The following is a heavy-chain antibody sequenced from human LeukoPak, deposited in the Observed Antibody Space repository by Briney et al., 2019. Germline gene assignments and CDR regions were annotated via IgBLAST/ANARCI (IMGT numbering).Heavy chain of an antibody. CDR3: ARVRRRGATNWFDP. V-gene: IGHV1-2*02. J-gene: IGHJ5*02. CDR1: GYTFTGYY. Sequence: ASVKVSCKASGYTFTGYYMHWVRQAPGQGLEWMGWINPNSGGTNYALKFQGRVTMTRDTSISTAYMELSRLRSDDTAVYYCARVRRRGATNWFDPWGQGTLVTVSS. CDR2: INPNSGGT. D-gene: IGHD1-26*01.